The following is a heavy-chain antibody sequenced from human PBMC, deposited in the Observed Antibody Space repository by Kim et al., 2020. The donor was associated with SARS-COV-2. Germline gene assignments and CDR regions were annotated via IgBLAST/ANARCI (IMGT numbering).Heavy chain of an antibody. J-gene: IGHJ4*02. CDR3: AKRAGYYDSSGYLDY. D-gene: IGHD3-22*01. Sequence: DSVKGRFTISRDNSKNTLYLQMNSLRAEDTAVYYCAKRAGYYDSSGYLDYWGQGTLVTVSS. V-gene: IGHV3-30*02.